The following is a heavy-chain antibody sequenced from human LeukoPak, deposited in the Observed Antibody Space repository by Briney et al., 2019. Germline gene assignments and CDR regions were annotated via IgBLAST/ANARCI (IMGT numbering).Heavy chain of an antibody. CDR2: IRYDGSNK. CDR1: GFTFSSYG. V-gene: IGHV3-30*02. D-gene: IGHD2-15*01. J-gene: IGHJ4*02. Sequence: GGSLRLSCAASGFTFSSYGMHWVRQAPGKGLEWVAFIRYDGSNKYYADSVKGRFTISRDNSKNTLYLQMNSLRAEDTAVYYCAKGLWDIVVVVSAADYWGQGTLVTVSS. CDR3: AKGLWDIVVVVSAADY.